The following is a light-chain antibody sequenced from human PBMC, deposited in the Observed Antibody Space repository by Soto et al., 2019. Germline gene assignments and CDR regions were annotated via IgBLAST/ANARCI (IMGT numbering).Light chain of an antibody. Sequence: DIVMTQSPDSLALSLGERATITCKSSQSLLFASNNQNYVAWYQQKPGQPPKLLIYWTSTRESGVPDRFSGSGSGTDFSLTISSLQAEDVATYYCQQYYSPPMTVGQGTKVDIK. V-gene: IGKV4-1*01. CDR2: WTS. J-gene: IGKJ1*01. CDR3: QQYYSPPMT. CDR1: QSLLFASNNQNY.